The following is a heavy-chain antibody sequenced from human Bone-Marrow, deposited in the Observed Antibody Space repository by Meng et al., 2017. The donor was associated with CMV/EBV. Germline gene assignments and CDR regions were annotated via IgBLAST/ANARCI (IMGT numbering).Heavy chain of an antibody. V-gene: IGHV1-69*05. Sequence: SVKVSCKASGGTFSSYAISWVRQAPGQGLEWMGGIIPIFGTANYAQKFQGRVTITTDESTSTAYMELGSLRSEDTAVYYCARGGWDCGSYQVGTPGFDPWGQGTLVTVSS. CDR3: ARGGWDCGSYQVGTPGFDP. J-gene: IGHJ5*02. CDR2: IIPIFGTA. D-gene: IGHD1-26*01. CDR1: GGTFSSYA.